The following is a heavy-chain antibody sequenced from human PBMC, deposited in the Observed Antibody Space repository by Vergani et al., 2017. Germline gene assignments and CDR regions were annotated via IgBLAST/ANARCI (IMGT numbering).Heavy chain of an antibody. D-gene: IGHD3-22*01. CDR1: GFTFSSYS. Sequence: VQLVESGGGLVQPGGSLRLSCAASGFTFSSYSMNWVRQAPGKGLEWVSSISSSSSYIYYADSVKGRFTISRDNAKNSLYLQMNSLRAEDTAVYYCARDYYYYDSSGYGKPFDYWGQGTLVTVSS. J-gene: IGHJ4*02. CDR2: ISSSSSYI. V-gene: IGHV3-21*01. CDR3: ARDYYYYDSSGYGKPFDY.